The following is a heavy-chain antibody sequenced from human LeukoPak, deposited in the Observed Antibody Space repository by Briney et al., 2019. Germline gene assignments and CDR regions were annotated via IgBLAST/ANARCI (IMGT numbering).Heavy chain of an antibody. CDR1: GFTFDDYG. V-gene: IGHV3-20*04. CDR2: IDRNGDST. CDR3: ARGISAYDFWSGGGAFDI. D-gene: IGHD3-3*01. J-gene: IGHJ3*02. Sequence: GGSLRLSCAASGFTFDDYGMSWVRQAPGKGLEWVSGIDRNGDSTGYADSVKGRFTISRDNAKNSLYLQMNSLRAEDTAVYYCARGISAYDFWSGGGAFDIWGQGTMVTVSS.